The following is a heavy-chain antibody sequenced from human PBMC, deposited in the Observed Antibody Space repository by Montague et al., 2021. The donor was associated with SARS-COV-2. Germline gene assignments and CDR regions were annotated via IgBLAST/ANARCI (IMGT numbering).Heavy chain of an antibody. J-gene: IGHJ4*02. Sequence: SLRLSCAASGFTFSSYGMHWVRQAPGKGLEWVAVIWYDGSNTYYADSVKARFIISRDNSKNTLYLQMNSLRAEDTAGYYCARDLEPEGIDYWGQGTLVTVSS. CDR2: IWYDGSNT. D-gene: IGHD3-3*01. CDR1: GFTFSSYG. CDR3: ARDLEPEGIDY. V-gene: IGHV3-33*01.